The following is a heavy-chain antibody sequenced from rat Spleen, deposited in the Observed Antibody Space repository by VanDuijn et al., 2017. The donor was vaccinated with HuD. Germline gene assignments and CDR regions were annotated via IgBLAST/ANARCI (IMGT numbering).Heavy chain of an antibody. Sequence: EVQLQESGPGLVKPSQSLSLTCSVTGYSITSNYWGWIRKFPGNKMEWMGYISYSGSTSYNPSLKSRITITRDTSKNQFFLQLNSVTTEDTATYYCARFSGNYYVMDAWGQGASVTVSS. D-gene: IGHD1-1*01. J-gene: IGHJ4*01. CDR1: GYSITSNY. CDR2: ISYSGST. CDR3: ARFSGNYYVMDA. V-gene: IGHV3-1*01.